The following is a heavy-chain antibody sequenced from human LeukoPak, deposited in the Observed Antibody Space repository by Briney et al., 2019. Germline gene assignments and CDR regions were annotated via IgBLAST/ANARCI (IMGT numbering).Heavy chain of an antibody. CDR2: INPNSGGT. CDR1: GYTFTSYY. CDR3: ARDATLVPAAINPFDY. V-gene: IGHV1-2*06. Sequence: ASVKVSCKASGYTFTSYYMHWVRQAPGQGLEWMGQINPNSGGTNYAQKFQGRVTMTRDTSISTAYMELRSLRSDDTAVYYCARDATLVPAAINPFDYWGQGTLVTVSS. D-gene: IGHD2-2*02. J-gene: IGHJ4*02.